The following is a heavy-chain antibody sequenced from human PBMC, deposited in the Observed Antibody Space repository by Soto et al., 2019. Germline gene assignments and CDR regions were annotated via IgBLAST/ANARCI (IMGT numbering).Heavy chain of an antibody. CDR1: GFTFSTYG. Sequence: GGSLRLSCAASGFTFSTYGMHWVRQAPGKGLEWVAVASNDGNNKYYADSVKGRFTISRDNSKNTLDLQMNSLRAEDTAVYYCAKDRGAGMAYFDYWGQGTLVTVSS. CDR2: ASNDGNNK. V-gene: IGHV3-30*18. J-gene: IGHJ4*02. D-gene: IGHD3-10*01. CDR3: AKDRGAGMAYFDY.